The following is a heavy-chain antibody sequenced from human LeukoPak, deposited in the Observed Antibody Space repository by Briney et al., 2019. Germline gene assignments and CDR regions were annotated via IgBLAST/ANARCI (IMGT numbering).Heavy chain of an antibody. CDR1: GGSISSYY. CDR2: IYHSGST. CDR3: ARVDVVRGNFDFDY. Sequence: SETLSLTCTVSGGSISSYYWGWIRQPPGKGLEWIGSIYHSGSTYYNPSLKSRVTISVDTSKNQFSLKLSSVTAADTAVYYCARVDVVRGNFDFDYWGQGTLVTVSS. D-gene: IGHD3-10*01. J-gene: IGHJ4*02. V-gene: IGHV4-38-2*02.